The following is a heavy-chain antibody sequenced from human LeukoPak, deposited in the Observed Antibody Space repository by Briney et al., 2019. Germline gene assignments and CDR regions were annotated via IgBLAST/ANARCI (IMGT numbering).Heavy chain of an antibody. CDR1: GGSINTNNYY. J-gene: IGHJ4*02. CDR2: IYYGGST. CDR3: ASRYLEWLLDY. Sequence: PSETLSLTCTVSGGSINTNNYYWGWIRQPPGKGLEWTGTIYYGGSTYYNPSLKSRVTISVDTSKNQFSLKLNSVTAADTAVYYCASRYLEWLLDYWGQGTLVTVSS. V-gene: IGHV4-39*01. D-gene: IGHD3-3*01.